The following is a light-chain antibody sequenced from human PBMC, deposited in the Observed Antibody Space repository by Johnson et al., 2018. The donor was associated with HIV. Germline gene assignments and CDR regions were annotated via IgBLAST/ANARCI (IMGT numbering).Light chain of an antibody. CDR2: DNN. V-gene: IGLV1-51*01. CDR3: GTWDTSLVTEF. J-gene: IGLJ1*01. Sequence: QSVLTQPPSVSAAPGQKVTISCSGSSSNIGNNYVSWYQQLPGTAPKLLIYDNNKRPSGIPDRFSGSKSGTSATLGITGIPTGDEADYYFGTWDTSLVTEFFGTGTKVTVL. CDR1: SSNIGNNY.